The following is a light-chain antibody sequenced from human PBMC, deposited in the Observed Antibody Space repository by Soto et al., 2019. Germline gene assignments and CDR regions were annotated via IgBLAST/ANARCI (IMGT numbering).Light chain of an antibody. CDR1: SSDVGGYNY. Sequence: QSALTQPPSASGSPGQSVTISCTGTSSDVGGYNYVSWYQQHPGKAPKLMIFDVNKRPSGVPDRFSGSKSGNTASLTVSGLQAEDEADYYCSSYAGISNLGVFGTGTKLTVL. J-gene: IGLJ1*01. CDR3: SSYAGISNLGV. CDR2: DVN. V-gene: IGLV2-8*01.